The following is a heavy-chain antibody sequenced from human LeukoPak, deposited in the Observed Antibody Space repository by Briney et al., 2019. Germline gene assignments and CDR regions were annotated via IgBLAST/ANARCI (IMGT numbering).Heavy chain of an antibody. CDR1: GGTFSSYA. J-gene: IGHJ4*02. CDR2: IIPIFGTA. Sequence: GASVKVSCKASGGTFSSYAISWVRQAPGQGLEWMGGIIPIFGTANYAQKFQGRVTITADESTSTAYMELSSLRSEDTAVYYCARENGDYAYFDYWGQETLVTVSS. D-gene: IGHD4-17*01. CDR3: ARENGDYAYFDY. V-gene: IGHV1-69*13.